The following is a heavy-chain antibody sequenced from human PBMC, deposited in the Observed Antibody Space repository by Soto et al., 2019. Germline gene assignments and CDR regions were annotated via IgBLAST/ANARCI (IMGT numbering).Heavy chain of an antibody. V-gene: IGHV3-30-3*01. CDR1: GFTFSSYA. CDR3: ARDGGRHYDFWSGYVDY. J-gene: IGHJ4*02. Sequence: QVQLVESGGGVVQPGRSLRLSCAASGFTFSSYAMHWVRQAPGKGLEWVAVISYDGSNKYYADSVKGRFTISRDNSENTLYLQINSRRAEDTAVYYCARDGGRHYDFWSGYVDYWGQGTLVTVSS. D-gene: IGHD3-3*01. CDR2: ISYDGSNK.